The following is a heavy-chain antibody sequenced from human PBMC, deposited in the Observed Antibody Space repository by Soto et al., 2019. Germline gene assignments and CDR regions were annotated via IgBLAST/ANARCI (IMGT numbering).Heavy chain of an antibody. V-gene: IGHV1-46*01. D-gene: IGHD6-19*01. Sequence: ASVKVSCKASGYNFTSYYMHWVRQAPGQGLEWMGIINPSGGSTSYAQKFQGRVTMTRDTSTSTVYMGLSSLRSEDTAVYYCAVSHSSGAVYGMDVWGQGTTVTVSS. CDR3: AVSHSSGAVYGMDV. CDR2: INPSGGST. J-gene: IGHJ6*02. CDR1: GYNFTSYY.